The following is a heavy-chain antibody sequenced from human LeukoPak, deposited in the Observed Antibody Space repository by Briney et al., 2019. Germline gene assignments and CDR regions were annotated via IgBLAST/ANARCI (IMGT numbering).Heavy chain of an antibody. CDR1: GFTFSSYS. J-gene: IGHJ4*02. CDR2: ISSGSGYI. CDR3: ARAPMGHQLLFDY. V-gene: IGHV3-21*01. Sequence: GGSLRLSCAASGFTFSSYSMNWVRQAPGKGLVWVSSISSGSGYIYYADSVKGRFTISRDNAKNSLYLQMNSLRAEDTAVYYCARAPMGHQLLFDYWGQGTLVTVSS. D-gene: IGHD2-2*01.